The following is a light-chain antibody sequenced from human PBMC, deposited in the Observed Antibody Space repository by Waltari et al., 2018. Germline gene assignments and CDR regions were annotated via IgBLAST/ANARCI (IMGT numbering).Light chain of an antibody. J-gene: IGKJ2*01. Sequence: EIVMTQSPATLSVSPGERATLSCRASQSVSSNLAWYQQKPGQAPRLLIYGASTRATGIPARVSGSGSGTEFTFTISSLQSEDFAVYYCQQYNNWPPYTFGQGTKLEIK. CDR2: GAS. CDR3: QQYNNWPPYT. CDR1: QSVSSN. V-gene: IGKV3-15*01.